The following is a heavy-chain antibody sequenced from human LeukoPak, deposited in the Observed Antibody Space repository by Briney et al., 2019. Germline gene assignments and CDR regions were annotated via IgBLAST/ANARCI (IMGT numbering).Heavy chain of an antibody. V-gene: IGHV4-61*02. CDR2: IYTSGST. CDR3: AREGVVVVAATRGTDGYYYMDV. J-gene: IGHJ6*03. CDR1: GGSISSGSYY. Sequence: SQTLSLTCTVSGGSISSGSYYWSWIRQPAGKGLEWIGRIYTSGSTNYNPSLKIRVTISVDTSKNQFSLKLSSVTAADTAVYYCAREGVVVVAATRGTDGYYYMDVWGKGTTVTVSS. D-gene: IGHD2-15*01.